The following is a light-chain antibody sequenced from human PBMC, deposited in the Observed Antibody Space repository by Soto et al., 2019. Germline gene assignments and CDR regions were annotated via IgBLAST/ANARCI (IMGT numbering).Light chain of an antibody. V-gene: IGLV2-23*01. CDR2: EGN. CDR3: CSYACGTSTVS. Sequence: QSALTQPASVSGSPGQSITISCTGASSDVGSYNLVSWYQQHPGKAPKLIIYEGNKRPSGISYRFSGSKSDNTASLTISGLQAEDEADYYCCSYACGTSTVSFGGGTKVTVL. J-gene: IGLJ2*01. CDR1: SSDVGSYNL.